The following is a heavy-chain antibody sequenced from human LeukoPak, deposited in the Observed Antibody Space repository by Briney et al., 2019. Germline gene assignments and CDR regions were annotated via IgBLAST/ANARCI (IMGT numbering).Heavy chain of an antibody. J-gene: IGHJ1*01. CDR3: ARGQNFRSSSWQVGYFQH. D-gene: IGHD6-13*01. CDR1: GGSFSGYY. V-gene: IGHV4-34*01. CDR2: INHSGST. Sequence: QPSETLSLTCAVYGGSFSGYYWSWIRQPPGKGLEWIGEINHSGSTNYNPSLKSRVTISVDTSKNQFSLKLSSVTAADTAVYYCARGQNFRSSSWQVGYFQHRGQGTLVTVSS.